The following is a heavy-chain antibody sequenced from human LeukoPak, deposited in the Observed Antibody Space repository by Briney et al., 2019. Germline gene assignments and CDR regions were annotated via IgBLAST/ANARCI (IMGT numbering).Heavy chain of an antibody. CDR2: IKSKTDGGTT. J-gene: IGHJ6*03. Sequence: GGSLRLSCAASGFTFSNAWMSWVRQAPGKGLEWVGRIKSKTDGGTTDYAAPVKGRFTISRDDSKNTLYLQMNSLKTEDTAVYYCTTVGYDILTGYKGYMDVWGKGTTVTVSS. D-gene: IGHD3-9*01. CDR1: GFTFSNAW. CDR3: TTVGYDILTGYKGYMDV. V-gene: IGHV3-15*01.